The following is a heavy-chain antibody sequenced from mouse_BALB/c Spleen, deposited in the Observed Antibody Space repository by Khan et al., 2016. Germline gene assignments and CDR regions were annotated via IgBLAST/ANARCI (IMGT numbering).Heavy chain of an antibody. Sequence: EVELVESGGGLVKPGGSLKLSCAASGFTFSNYAMSWVRQTPEKRLEWVAAISSGGSTYYPDSEKGRLTTTRDNARNILNLQRSSLRSEDTAMYYFAREDYGNCGAYFDYWGQGTTLTVSA. CDR1: GFTFSNYA. D-gene: IGHD2-1*01. V-gene: IGHV5-6-5*01. CDR3: AREDYGNCGAYFDY. J-gene: IGHJ2*01. CDR2: ISSGGST.